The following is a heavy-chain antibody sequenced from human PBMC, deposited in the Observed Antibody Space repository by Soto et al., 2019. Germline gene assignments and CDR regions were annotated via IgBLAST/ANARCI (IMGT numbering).Heavy chain of an antibody. CDR2: LGTIGA. Sequence: GGSLRLSCVGSGFTFSAHAITWVRQAPGKGLEWVSTLGTIGAFYADSVKGRFTISRDNSKNTVNLQMNSLRGEDTAIYYCARDLTTHHYCGQGTVVTVYS. CDR1: GFTFSAHA. V-gene: IGHV3-23*01. J-gene: IGHJ4*02. CDR3: ARDLTTHHY.